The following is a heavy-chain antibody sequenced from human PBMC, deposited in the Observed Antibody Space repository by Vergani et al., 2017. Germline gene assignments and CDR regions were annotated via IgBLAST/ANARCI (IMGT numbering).Heavy chain of an antibody. Sequence: QVQLQQWGAGLLKPSETLSLTCAVYGGSFSGYYWSWTRQPPGKGLEWIGEINHSGSTNYNPSLKSRVTISVDTSKNQFSLKLSSVTAADTAVYYCAREGCSSTSCYWAAYYYYYMDVWGKGTTVTVSS. CDR3: AREGCSSTSCYWAAYYYYYMDV. V-gene: IGHV4-34*01. J-gene: IGHJ6*03. CDR1: GGSFSGYY. D-gene: IGHD2-2*01. CDR2: INHSGST.